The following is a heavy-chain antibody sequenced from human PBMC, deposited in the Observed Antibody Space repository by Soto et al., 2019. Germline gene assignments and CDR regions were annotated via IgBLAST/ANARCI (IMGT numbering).Heavy chain of an antibody. CDR3: AKDEGICRGYRYGPFDY. V-gene: IGHV3-23*01. J-gene: IGHJ4*02. CDR2: ISGSGGST. CDR1: RFSFSSYA. D-gene: IGHD5-18*01. Sequence: PGGSLRLSCAASRFSFSSYAMSWFRQAPGKGLEWVSAISGSGGSTYYADSVKGRFTISRDNSKNTLYLQMNSLRAEDTAVYYCAKDEGICRGYRYGPFDYWGQGTLVTVSS.